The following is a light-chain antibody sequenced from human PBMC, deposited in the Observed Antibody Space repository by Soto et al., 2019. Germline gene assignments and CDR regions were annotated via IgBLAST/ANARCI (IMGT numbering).Light chain of an antibody. V-gene: IGKV3-15*01. Sequence: EIVLTQSPATLSVSPGERATLSCRASQSVGSNLGWYQQKPGQAPRLLIFGASTRATGIPARFSGSGSGTEFTLTISSLQSEDSAIYYCPQYGNWFPFTFGQGTRLEIK. CDR3: PQYGNWFPFT. CDR2: GAS. CDR1: QSVGSN. J-gene: IGKJ5*01.